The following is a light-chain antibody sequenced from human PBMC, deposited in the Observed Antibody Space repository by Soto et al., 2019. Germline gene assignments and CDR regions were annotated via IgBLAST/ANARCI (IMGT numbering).Light chain of an antibody. Sequence: QSALTQPRSVSGSPGQSVTISCTGTSSDVGGYNYVSWYQQHPGKAPKLMIYDVSKRPSGVPDRFSGSKSGNTASLTISGLQAEDEADHYCCSYAGRWVFGGGTKLTVL. CDR2: DVS. V-gene: IGLV2-11*01. J-gene: IGLJ3*02. CDR3: CSYAGRWV. CDR1: SSDVGGYNY.